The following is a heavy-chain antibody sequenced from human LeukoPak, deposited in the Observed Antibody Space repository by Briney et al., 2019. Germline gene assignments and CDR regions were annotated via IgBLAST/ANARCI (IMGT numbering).Heavy chain of an antibody. Sequence: GGSLRLSCAASGFTFSSYNMNWVRQAPGKGLEWIAYIGGATSSIYYADSVKGRFTISRDNARNSLYLQMNSLRAEDAAVYYCARADSGDYYGVGYFDYWGQGTLVTVSS. V-gene: IGHV3-48*04. CDR3: ARADSGDYYGVGYFDY. CDR1: GFTFSSYN. CDR2: IGGATSSI. D-gene: IGHD3-3*01. J-gene: IGHJ4*02.